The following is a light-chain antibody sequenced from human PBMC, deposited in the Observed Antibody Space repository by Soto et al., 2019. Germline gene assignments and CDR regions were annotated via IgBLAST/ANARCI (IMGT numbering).Light chain of an antibody. CDR1: QGITSW. CDR3: QQTSSFPLT. CDR2: AAS. V-gene: IGKV1-12*01. J-gene: IGKJ4*01. Sequence: DIQMNQSPSSVSASVGDRVTITCRASQGITSWLAWYQQKPGRAPKLLIYAASSLQSGVSSRFSGSGSGRDFTLTISSLQPEDFATYFCQQTSSFPLTFGGGTKVDIK.